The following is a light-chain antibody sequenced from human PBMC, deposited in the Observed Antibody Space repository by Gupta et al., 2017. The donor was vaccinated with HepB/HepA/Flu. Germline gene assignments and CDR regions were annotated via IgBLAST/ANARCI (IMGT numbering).Light chain of an antibody. J-gene: IGLJ2*01. Sequence: QLVLTQSPSASASLGASVSLTCTLSSGHSDYAIAWHQKQTEKGLQFLMKVQGDGSHTKGDGIPDRFSGSSSGAERYLTISNLQPEDETDYYCQTWGGGTVVFGGGTRLSVL. CDR1: SGHSDYA. V-gene: IGLV4-69*02. CDR2: VQGDGSH. CDR3: QTWGGGTVV.